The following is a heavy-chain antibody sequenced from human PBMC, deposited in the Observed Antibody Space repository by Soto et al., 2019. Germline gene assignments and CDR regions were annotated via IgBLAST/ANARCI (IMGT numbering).Heavy chain of an antibody. CDR1: GGTFSSYA. CDR3: ARNYGILTGPRPNYYYYGMDV. V-gene: IGHV1-69*13. D-gene: IGHD3-9*01. CDR2: IIPIFGTA. J-gene: IGHJ6*02. Sequence: GASVKVSCKASGGTFSSYAISWVRQAPGQGLEWMGGIIPIFGTANYAQKFQGRVTITADESTSTAYMELSSLRSEDTAVYYCARNYGILTGPRPNYYYYGMDVWGQGTTVTVSS.